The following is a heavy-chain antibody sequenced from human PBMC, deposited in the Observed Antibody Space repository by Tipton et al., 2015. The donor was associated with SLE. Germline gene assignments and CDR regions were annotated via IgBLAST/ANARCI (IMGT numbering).Heavy chain of an antibody. Sequence: SLRLSCVVSGFTFSGSWMSWVRQTPGKGLEWVANIKQDGSEKYYAGSVKGRFTVSRDNAKESLYLQMSSLRAEDTAVYYCARVIAAPPYGMDVWGQGTTVTVSS. D-gene: IGHD6-13*01. CDR3: ARVIAAPPYGMDV. V-gene: IGHV3-7*01. CDR1: GFTFSGSW. CDR2: IKQDGSEK. J-gene: IGHJ6*02.